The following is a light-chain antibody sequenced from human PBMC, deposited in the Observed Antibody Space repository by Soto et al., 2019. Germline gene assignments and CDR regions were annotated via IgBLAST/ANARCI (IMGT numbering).Light chain of an antibody. CDR3: QQRSNWYT. J-gene: IGKJ2*01. CDR2: DAS. CDR1: QSVSSY. V-gene: IGKV3-11*01. Sequence: EIVLTQSPATLPLSPGERATLSCRASQSVSSYLAWYQQKPGQAPRLLIYDASNRATGIPARSIGSGSVTDFTLTISSLEPEDFAVYYCQQRSNWYTFGQGTKLESK.